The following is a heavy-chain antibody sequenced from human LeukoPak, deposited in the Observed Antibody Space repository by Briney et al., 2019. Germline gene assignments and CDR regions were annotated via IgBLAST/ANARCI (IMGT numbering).Heavy chain of an antibody. CDR3: AKLEDIVVIPAAEDTKTLDY. J-gene: IGHJ4*02. CDR2: ISGSGGST. CDR1: GFTFSSYA. Sequence: PGGSLRLSCAASGFTFSSYAMSWVRQAPGKGLEWVSAISGSGGSTYYADSVKGRFTISRDNSKNTLYLQMNSLRAEDTAVYYCAKLEDIVVIPAAEDTKTLDYAGQGTLVTVSS. D-gene: IGHD2-2*01. V-gene: IGHV3-23*01.